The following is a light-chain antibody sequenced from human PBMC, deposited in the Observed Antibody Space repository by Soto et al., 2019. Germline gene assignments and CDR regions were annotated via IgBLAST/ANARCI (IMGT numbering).Light chain of an antibody. CDR3: CSYAGSNTYV. J-gene: IGLJ1*01. CDR2: AGS. V-gene: IGLV2-23*01. CDR1: SSDVGNYNL. Sequence: QSALTQPASLSGAPGQSITISCTGTSSDVGNYNLVSWYQQHPGKAPKLMIYAGSNRPSGVSHRFSGFKSGNTASLTISGLQAEDEADYHCCSYAGSNTYVFGTGTKLTVL.